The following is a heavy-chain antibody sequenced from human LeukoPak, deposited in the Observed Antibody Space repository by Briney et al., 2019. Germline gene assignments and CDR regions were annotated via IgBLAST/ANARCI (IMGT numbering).Heavy chain of an antibody. J-gene: IGHJ3*02. CDR2: ITCDGSIT. CDR3: ARPYYDSSGYYYWGNAFDI. CDR1: GFTFSHYW. D-gene: IGHD3-22*01. V-gene: IGHV3-74*01. Sequence: GGSLRLFCTASGFTFSHYWIHWLRHAHGKSLASVSRITCDGSITTYADSAKGRYTISRDNPKNTLYLQMNSLSAEDTAVYYCARPYYDSSGYYYWGNAFDIWGQGTMVTVSS.